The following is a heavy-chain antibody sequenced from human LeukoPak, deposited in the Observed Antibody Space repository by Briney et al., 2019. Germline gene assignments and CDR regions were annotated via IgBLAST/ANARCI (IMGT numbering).Heavy chain of an antibody. CDR2: IIPIFGTA. D-gene: IGHD2-2*01. J-gene: IGHJ4*02. V-gene: IGHV1-69*05. CDR3: AGSAPCSSTSCSPYYFDY. CDR1: GGTFSSYA. Sequence: SVKVSCKASGGTFSSYAISWVRQAPGQGLEWMGGIIPIFGTANYAQKFQGRVTITTDESTSAAYMELSSLRSEDTAVYYCAGSAPCSSTSCSPYYFDYWAREPWSPSPQ.